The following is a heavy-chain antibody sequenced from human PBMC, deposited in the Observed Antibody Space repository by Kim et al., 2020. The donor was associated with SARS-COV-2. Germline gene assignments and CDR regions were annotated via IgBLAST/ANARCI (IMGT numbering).Heavy chain of an antibody. Sequence: SETLSLTCTVSLGSISSDFWTWIRQSPGKGLEWIGYIRYSGRTEYNPSLRSRVAILIDPSKSHFSLKLNSVTAADTAVYFCARIPDITGWPFDSWGQGILVTVSS. CDR3: ARIPDITGWPFDS. CDR2: IRYSGRT. D-gene: IGHD6-19*01. V-gene: IGHV4-59*01. CDR1: LGSISSDF. J-gene: IGHJ4*02.